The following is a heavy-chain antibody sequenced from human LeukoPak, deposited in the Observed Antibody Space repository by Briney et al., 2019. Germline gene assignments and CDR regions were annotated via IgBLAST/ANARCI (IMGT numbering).Heavy chain of an antibody. CDR3: ARRYYGSATYRLPYDY. CDR1: GFTFRSHW. V-gene: IGHV3-7*01. CDR2: INPDGSWG. Sequence: GGSLRLSCGASGFTFRSHWMSWVRQAPGKGLEWVAIINPDGSWGTFVDSVKGRFTISRDNAKNSLFLQMSSLRAEDTAVYYCARRYYGSATYRLPYDYWGQGTLVTVSS. D-gene: IGHD3-22*01. J-gene: IGHJ4*02.